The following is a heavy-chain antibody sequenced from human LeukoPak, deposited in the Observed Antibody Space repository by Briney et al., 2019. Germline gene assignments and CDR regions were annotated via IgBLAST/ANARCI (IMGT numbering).Heavy chain of an antibody. CDR3: ARHRLTHNWNYSDY. CDR1: GYSFTSYW. D-gene: IGHD1-20*01. V-gene: IGHV5-51*01. J-gene: IGHJ4*02. CDR2: IYPGDSDT. Sequence: GEPLKISCKGSGYSFTSYWIGWVRQMPGKGLEWMGIIYPGDSDTRYSPSFQGQVTISADKSISTAYLQWSSLKASDTAMYCCARHRLTHNWNYSDYWGQGTLVTVSS.